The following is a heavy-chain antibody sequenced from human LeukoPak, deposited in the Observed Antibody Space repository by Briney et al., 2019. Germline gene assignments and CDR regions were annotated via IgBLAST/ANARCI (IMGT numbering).Heavy chain of an antibody. J-gene: IGHJ6*02. CDR3: ARGAYYDFWSGYHYGMDV. Sequence: ASVKVSCKASGYTFTSYAMHWVRQAPGQRLEWMGWINAGNGNTKYSQKFQGRVTITRDTSAGTAYMELSSLRSEDTAVYYCARGAYYDFWSGYHYGMDVWGQGTTVTVSS. CDR1: GYTFTSYA. CDR2: INAGNGNT. D-gene: IGHD3-3*01. V-gene: IGHV1-3*01.